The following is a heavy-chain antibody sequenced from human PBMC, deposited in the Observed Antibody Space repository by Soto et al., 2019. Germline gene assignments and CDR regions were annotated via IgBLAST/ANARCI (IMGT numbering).Heavy chain of an antibody. Sequence: ASVKVSCKASGYTFTSYYIHWVRQAPGQGLEWMGIINPSGGSTSYAQKFEGRVTMTRDTSTSTVYMELSSLRSEDTAVYYCARSIVGFTILDYWGKGTPGTVSS. V-gene: IGHV1-46*03. CDR3: ARSIVGFTILDY. J-gene: IGHJ4*02. CDR1: GYTFTSYY. CDR2: INPSGGST. D-gene: IGHD1-26*01.